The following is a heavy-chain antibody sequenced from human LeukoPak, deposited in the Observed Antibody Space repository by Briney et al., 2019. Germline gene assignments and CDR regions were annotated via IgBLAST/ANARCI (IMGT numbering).Heavy chain of an antibody. D-gene: IGHD4-11*01. CDR3: AKDQPSYSNYEEGPFDY. CDR1: GFTFDDYA. Sequence: GGSLRLSCAASGFTFDDYAMSWVRQAPGKGLEWVSAISGSGGSTYYADSVKGRFTISRDNSKNTLYLQMNSLRAEDTAVYYCAKDQPSYSNYEEGPFDYWGQGTLVTVSS. CDR2: ISGSGGST. J-gene: IGHJ4*02. V-gene: IGHV3-23*01.